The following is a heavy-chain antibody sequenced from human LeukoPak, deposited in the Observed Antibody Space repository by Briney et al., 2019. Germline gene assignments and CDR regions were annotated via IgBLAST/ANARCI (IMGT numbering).Heavy chain of an antibody. CDR2: IYTDAST. D-gene: IGHD4/OR15-4a*01. CDR3: IRDYGDY. V-gene: IGHV3-53*01. Sequence: GGSLRLSCAASGLTVSRKYMSWVRQAPGKGLEWVAVIYTDASTYYADSVKGRFTISRDNSKNTLYLQMNSLRAEDTAVYYCIRDYGDYWGQGTLVTVSS. CDR1: GLTVSRKY. J-gene: IGHJ4*02.